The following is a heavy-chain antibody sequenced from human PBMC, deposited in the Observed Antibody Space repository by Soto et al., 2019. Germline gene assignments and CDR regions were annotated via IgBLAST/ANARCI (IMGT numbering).Heavy chain of an antibody. CDR2: IYYSGST. Sequence: SETLSLTCTVSGGSISSGDYYWSWIRQPPGKGLEWIGYIYYSGSTYYNPSLKSRVTISVDTSKNQFSLKLSSVTAADTAVYYCARFLTTVISNWFDPWGQGTLVTVSS. J-gene: IGHJ5*02. CDR1: GGSISSGDYY. V-gene: IGHV4-30-4*01. CDR3: ARFLTTVISNWFDP. D-gene: IGHD4-17*01.